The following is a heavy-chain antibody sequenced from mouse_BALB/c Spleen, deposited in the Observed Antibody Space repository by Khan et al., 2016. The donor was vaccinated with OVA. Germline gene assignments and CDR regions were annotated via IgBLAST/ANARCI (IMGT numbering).Heavy chain of an antibody. V-gene: IGHV5-6*01. D-gene: IGHD4-1*01. CDR3: ARHLTGSFAY. J-gene: IGHJ3*01. CDR1: GFTFSSYS. CDR2: ISSGGDYT. Sequence: EVVLVESGGDLVKPGGSLKLSCAASGFTFSSYSMSWVRQTPDKRLEWVATISSGGDYTYYPDNVKGRFTISRDNAKNTLYLQMSSLKSEDTAMYYCARHLTGSFAYWGQGTLVTVSA.